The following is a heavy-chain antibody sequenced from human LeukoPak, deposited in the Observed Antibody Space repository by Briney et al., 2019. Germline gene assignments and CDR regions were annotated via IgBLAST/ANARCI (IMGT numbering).Heavy chain of an antibody. CDR1: GGSFSAYY. J-gene: IGHJ6*03. CDR3: ARGRGGMAVYYYYMDV. V-gene: IGHV4-34*01. Sequence: SETLSLTCAVYGGSFSAYYWTWIRQPPGKGLEWIGEIDHSGSTNYNPSLKSRVTISVHTSKNQFSLRLSSVTAADTAVFYCARGRGGMAVYYYYMDVWGQGTTVTVSS. D-gene: IGHD2-8*01. CDR2: IDHSGST.